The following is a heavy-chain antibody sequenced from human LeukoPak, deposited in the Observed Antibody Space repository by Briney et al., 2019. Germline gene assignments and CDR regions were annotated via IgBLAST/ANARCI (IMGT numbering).Heavy chain of an antibody. J-gene: IGHJ4*02. D-gene: IGHD3-22*01. CDR3: ARGRAYYDSSGYFII. V-gene: IGHV1-18*04. CDR1: GYSFTSYN. Sequence: ASVKVSCKTSGYSFTSYNLHWVRQAPGQRLEWMGWISAYNGNTNYAQKLQGRVTMTTDTSTSTAYMELSRLRSDDTAVYYCARGRAYYDSSGYFIIWGQGTLVTVCS. CDR2: ISAYNGNT.